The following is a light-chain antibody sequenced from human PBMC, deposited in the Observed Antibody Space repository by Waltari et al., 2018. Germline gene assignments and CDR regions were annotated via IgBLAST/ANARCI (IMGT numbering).Light chain of an antibody. CDR2: SNN. J-gene: IGLJ2*01. CDR1: SSNIGRNT. V-gene: IGLV1-44*01. CDR3: AVWDGSLNGHVV. Sequence: QSVLTQPPSASGTPGQRVFISCSGSSSNIGRNTVNWYQQLPATAPKLLIFSNNRVPSGVSDRFSGSKSGTSASLAISWLQSEDEADYYCAVWDGSLNGHVVFGGGTKLTVL.